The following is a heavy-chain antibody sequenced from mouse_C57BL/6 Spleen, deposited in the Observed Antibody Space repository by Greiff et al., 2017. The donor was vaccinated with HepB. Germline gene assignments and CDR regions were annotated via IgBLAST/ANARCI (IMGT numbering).Heavy chain of an antibody. V-gene: IGHV2-5*01. Sequence: VQRVESGPGLVQPSQSLSITCTVSGFSLTSYGVHWVRQSPGKGLEWLGVIWRGGSTDYNAAFMSRLSITKDNSKSQVFFKMNSLQADDTAIYYCAKIYYYGSSYDWYFDVWGTGTTVTVSS. D-gene: IGHD1-1*01. CDR3: AKIYYYGSSYDWYFDV. CDR1: GFSLTSYG. CDR2: IWRGGST. J-gene: IGHJ1*03.